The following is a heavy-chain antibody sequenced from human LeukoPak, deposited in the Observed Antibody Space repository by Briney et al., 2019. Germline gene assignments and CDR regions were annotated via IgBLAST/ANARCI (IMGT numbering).Heavy chain of an antibody. V-gene: IGHV3-30*02. CDR3: AKGLYYKDRSGYPA. D-gene: IGHD3-22*01. CDR1: GFTITNYG. CDR2: IGYDGSNK. J-gene: IGHJ5*02. Sequence: GGSLRLSCAASGFTITNYGMHWVRQAPGKGLEWVAFIGYDGSNKYYADSVKGRFTVSRDNSKNTLYLQMNSLRTEDTAVYYCAKGLYYKDRSGYPAWGQGTLVTISS.